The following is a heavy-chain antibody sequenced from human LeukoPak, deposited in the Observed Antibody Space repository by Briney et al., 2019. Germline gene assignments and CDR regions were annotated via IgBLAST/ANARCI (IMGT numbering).Heavy chain of an antibody. Sequence: SVELSCTASGATFCSYAVSWVRQAPGQGLEWMGGIIPVFGTANYAQTFQGKVQITADEPTRTAYMELSSLRSEDTAVYYCARVTGGRDCIPTSCYMRDWFDPWGQGTLVTVSS. J-gene: IGHJ5*02. CDR3: ARVTGGRDCIPTSCYMRDWFDP. V-gene: IGHV1-69*13. D-gene: IGHD2-2*02. CDR2: IIPVFGTA. CDR1: GATFCSYA.